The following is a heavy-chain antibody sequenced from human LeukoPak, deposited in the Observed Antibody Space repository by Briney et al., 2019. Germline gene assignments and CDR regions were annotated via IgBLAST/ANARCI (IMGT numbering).Heavy chain of an antibody. J-gene: IGHJ6*03. Sequence: GSSVKVSCKASGGTFSSYAISWVRQAPGQGLEWMGGIIPIFGSANYAQKFQGRVTITADESTSTAYMELSSLRSEDTAVYYCARGAGNSYYYYYMDVWGKGTTVTVSS. V-gene: IGHV1-69*01. CDR2: IIPIFGSA. D-gene: IGHD4-23*01. CDR1: GGTFSSYA. CDR3: ARGAGNSYYYYYMDV.